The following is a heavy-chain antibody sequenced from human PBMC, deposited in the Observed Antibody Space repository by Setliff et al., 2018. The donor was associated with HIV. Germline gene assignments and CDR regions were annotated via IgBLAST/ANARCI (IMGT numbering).Heavy chain of an antibody. CDR2: FYYSWNT. D-gene: IGHD3-22*01. CDR1: GASIGRRSDC. Sequence: ASETLSLTCTVSGASIGRRSDCWGWIRQPPGKGLEWIGSFYYSWNTYYNPSLKSRVTISVDTSKNQFSLKLSSVTAADTAVYYCAAGLHYYDSTGYPLTFDYWGQGALVTVSS. J-gene: IGHJ4*02. V-gene: IGHV4-39*01. CDR3: AAGLHYYDSTGYPLTFDY.